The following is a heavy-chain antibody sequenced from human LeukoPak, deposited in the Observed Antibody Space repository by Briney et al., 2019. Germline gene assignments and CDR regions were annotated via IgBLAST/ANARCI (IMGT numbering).Heavy chain of an antibody. CDR2: ISSSGSTI. CDR1: GFTFSGYE. J-gene: IGHJ4*02. V-gene: IGHV3-48*03. Sequence: GGSLRLSCAASGFTFSGYEMTWVRQAPGKGLEWVSYISSSGSTIYYADSVKGRFTISRDNAKNSLYLQMNSLRAEDTALYYCATNGGGDSGYGNFDYWGQGTLVTVSS. D-gene: IGHD5-12*01. CDR3: ATNGGGDSGYGNFDY.